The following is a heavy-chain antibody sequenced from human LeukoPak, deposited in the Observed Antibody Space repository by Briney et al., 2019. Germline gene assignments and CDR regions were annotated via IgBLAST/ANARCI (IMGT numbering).Heavy chain of an antibody. CDR1: GGSISSSSYY. J-gene: IGHJ4*02. V-gene: IGHV4-39*02. Sequence: SETLSLTCTVSGGSISSSSYYWGWIRQPPGKGLEWIGSIYYSGSTYYNPSLKSRVTISVDTSKNQFSLKLSSVTAADTAVYYCAREALSGYSHWGQGTLVTVSS. CDR3: AREALSGYSH. D-gene: IGHD3-22*01. CDR2: IYYSGST.